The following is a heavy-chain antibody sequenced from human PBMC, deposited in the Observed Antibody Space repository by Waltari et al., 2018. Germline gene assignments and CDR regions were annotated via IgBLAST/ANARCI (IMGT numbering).Heavy chain of an antibody. Sequence: EVQVVESGGGLVQPGGSLRLSCPASGFTFSAYWLDWVRQAPGKGLEWGANINQDGSEKHYVGSLKGRVTVSRDNAKNSLYLQINSLRAEDTAVYYCSNSLNYWGQGTLVTVSS. CDR2: INQDGSEK. V-gene: IGHV3-7*01. J-gene: IGHJ4*02. CDR1: GFTFSAYW. CDR3: SNSLNY.